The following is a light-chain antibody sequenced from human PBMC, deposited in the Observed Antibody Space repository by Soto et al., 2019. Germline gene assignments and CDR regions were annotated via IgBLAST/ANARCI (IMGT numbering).Light chain of an antibody. V-gene: IGLV2-8*01. Sequence: QSALTQPSSASGSPGQSVTISCTGTSSDVGGYNYVSWYQQHPGKVPKLMIYEVSKRPSGVPDRFSGSKSGSTASLTVSGLQAEDEADYYCSSFAGNNNVVFGGGTKLTVL. J-gene: IGLJ2*01. CDR1: SSDVGGYNY. CDR3: SSFAGNNNVV. CDR2: EVS.